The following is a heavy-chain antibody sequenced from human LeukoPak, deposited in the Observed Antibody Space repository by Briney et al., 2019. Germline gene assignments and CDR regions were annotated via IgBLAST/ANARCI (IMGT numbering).Heavy chain of an antibody. D-gene: IGHD3-22*01. Sequence: SETLSLTCTVSGGSISSYYWGWIRQPPGKGLEWIGSIYYSGSTYYNPSLKSRVTISVDTSKNQFSLKLSSVTAADTAVYYCARHGAGRSIVVIIPGGWFDPWGQGTLVTVSS. J-gene: IGHJ5*02. V-gene: IGHV4-39*01. CDR2: IYYSGST. CDR1: GGSISSYY. CDR3: ARHGAGRSIVVIIPGGWFDP.